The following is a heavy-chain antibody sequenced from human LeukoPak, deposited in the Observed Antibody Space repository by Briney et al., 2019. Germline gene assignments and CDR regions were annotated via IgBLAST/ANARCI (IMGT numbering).Heavy chain of an antibody. CDR3: ARGPLWFGELAQPFDY. CDR1: GCSFTSYW. CDR2: IYPGDSDT. J-gene: IGHJ4*02. Sequence: GESLKISCKGSGCSFTSYWIGWVRQMPGEGLEWMGIIYPGDSDTRYSPSFQGQVTISADKSISTAYLQWSSLKASDTAMYYCARGPLWFGELAQPFDYWGQGTLVTVSS. V-gene: IGHV5-51*01. D-gene: IGHD3-10*01.